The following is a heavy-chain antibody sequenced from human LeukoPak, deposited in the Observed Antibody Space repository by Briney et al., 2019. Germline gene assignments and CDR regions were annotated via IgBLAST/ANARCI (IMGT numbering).Heavy chain of an antibody. D-gene: IGHD3-10*01. J-gene: IGHJ4*02. CDR2: TYYRSKWYY. CDR1: GDNVSSNSAT. Sequence: SQTLSLTCAISGDNVSSNSATWSWIRQSPSRGLEWLGRTYYRSKWYYDYAVSVKSRITINPDTSKNQFSLQLNSVIPEDTAVYYCVRGRWFGELDYWGQGTLVTVSS. V-gene: IGHV6-1*01. CDR3: VRGRWFGELDY.